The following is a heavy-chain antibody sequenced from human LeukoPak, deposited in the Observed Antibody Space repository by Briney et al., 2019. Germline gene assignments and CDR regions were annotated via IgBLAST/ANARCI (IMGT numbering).Heavy chain of an antibody. D-gene: IGHD3-10*01. CDR1: GFTFSSYA. Sequence: PGGSLRLACAASGFTFSSYAMSWVRQAPGKGLEWVSAISGSGGSTYYADSVKGRFTISRGNSKNTLYLQMNSLRAEDTAVYYCARAEYGSGSYYTSHFDYWGQGTLVTVSS. V-gene: IGHV3-23*01. CDR2: ISGSGGST. CDR3: ARAEYGSGSYYTSHFDY. J-gene: IGHJ4*02.